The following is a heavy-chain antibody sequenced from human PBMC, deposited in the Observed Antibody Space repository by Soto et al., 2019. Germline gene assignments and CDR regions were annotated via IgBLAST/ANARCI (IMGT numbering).Heavy chain of an antibody. CDR2: INPNSGGT. V-gene: IGHV1-2*04. CDR3: ARGGYCSGGSCYSWWWFDP. Sequence: ASVTVSCPASGYAFTGYYMHWVRQAPGQGRAWMGWINPNSGGTNYAQKFQGWGTMTRDTSISTAYMELSRLRSDNTAVYYCARGGYCSGGSCYSWWWFDPWGQGTLVTVSS. CDR1: GYAFTGYY. J-gene: IGHJ5*02. D-gene: IGHD2-15*01.